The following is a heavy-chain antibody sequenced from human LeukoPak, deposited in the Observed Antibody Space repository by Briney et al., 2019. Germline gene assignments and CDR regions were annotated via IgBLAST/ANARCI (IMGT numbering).Heavy chain of an antibody. D-gene: IGHD5-24*01. J-gene: IGHJ4*02. CDR3: ARRDSQRGYYFDF. Sequence: SETLSLTCTVSGGSVSSGTYYWSWIRQPPGKGLEWIGYISYSGSTNNSPSLKSRATTSVDTSKNQFSLKLNSVTAADTAVYCCARRDSQRGYYFDFWGQGTLVTVSS. CDR2: ISYSGST. CDR1: GGSVSSGTYY. V-gene: IGHV4-61*01.